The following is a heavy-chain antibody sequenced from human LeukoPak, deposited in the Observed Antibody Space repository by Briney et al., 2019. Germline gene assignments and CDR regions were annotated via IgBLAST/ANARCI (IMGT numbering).Heavy chain of an antibody. CDR1: GGSISSGDYY. Sequence: SQTLSLTCTVSGGSISSGDYYWSWIRQPPGKGLEWIGYIYYSGSTYYNPSLKSRVTISVDTSKNQFSLKLSSVTAADTAVYYCARGDSSGWYVRWFDLWGRGTLVTVSS. V-gene: IGHV4-30-4*08. CDR3: ARGDSSGWYVRWFDL. J-gene: IGHJ2*01. CDR2: IYYSGST. D-gene: IGHD6-19*01.